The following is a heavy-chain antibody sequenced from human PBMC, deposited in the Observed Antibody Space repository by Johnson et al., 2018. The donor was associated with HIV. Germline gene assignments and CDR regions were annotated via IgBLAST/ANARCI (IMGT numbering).Heavy chain of an antibody. Sequence: QVQLVESRGVLVQPGGSLRLSCAAPRFTFSSYGMHWVRQAPGKGLEWVAVISYDGSNKNYADSVKGRFTISRDNSKNTLYLQMNSLRAEDTAVYYCAKTYSGSNRDAFDIWGQGTMVTVSS. J-gene: IGHJ3*02. CDR3: AKTYSGSNRDAFDI. V-gene: IGHV3-30*18. D-gene: IGHD1-26*01. CDR2: ISYDGSNK. CDR1: RFTFSSYG.